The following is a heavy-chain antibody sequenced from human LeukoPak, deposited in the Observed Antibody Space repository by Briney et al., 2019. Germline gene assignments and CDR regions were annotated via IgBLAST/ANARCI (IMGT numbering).Heavy chain of an antibody. V-gene: IGHV3-7*01. D-gene: IGHD2-2*01. CDR3: ARDCSSTSWRYYYYYYTDV. CDR2: IKQDGSEK. CDR1: GFTFSSYW. J-gene: IGHJ6*03. Sequence: GGSLRLSCAASGFTFSSYWMSWVRQAPGKGLEWVANIKQDGSEKYYVDSVKGRFTISRDNAKNSLYLQMNSLRAEDTAVYYCARDCSSTSWRYYYYYYTDVWGKGTTVTVSS.